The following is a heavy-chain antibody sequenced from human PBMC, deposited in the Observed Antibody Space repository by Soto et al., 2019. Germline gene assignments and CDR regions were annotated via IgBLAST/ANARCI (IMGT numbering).Heavy chain of an antibody. D-gene: IGHD2-15*01. CDR1: GYSIRSSTW. V-gene: IGHV4-28*03. J-gene: IGHJ4*02. CDR3: ARGQLLPDY. CDR2: IDYSGST. Sequence: QVQLQESGPGLVKPSDTLSLTCAVSGYSIRSSTWWGWLRQPPGKGLEWIGYIDYSGSTYYNPSPKCSGTPSGEHAKNQFTLKLSAVTAVDTAVYYCARGQLLPDYWGPGSLVTVSA.